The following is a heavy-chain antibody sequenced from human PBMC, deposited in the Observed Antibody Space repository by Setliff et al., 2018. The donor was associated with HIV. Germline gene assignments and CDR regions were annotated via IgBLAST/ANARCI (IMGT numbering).Heavy chain of an antibody. CDR2: IYTSGST. Sequence: SETLSLTCTVSGGSISSGSYYWSWIRQPAGKGLEWIGHIYTSGSTNYNPSLKSRVTISVDTSKNQFSLKLSSVTAADTAVYYCARVVVAATGAYYYYYYMDVWGKGTTVTVSS. V-gene: IGHV4-61*09. D-gene: IGHD2-15*01. J-gene: IGHJ6*03. CDR3: ARVVVAATGAYYYYYYMDV. CDR1: GGSISSGSYY.